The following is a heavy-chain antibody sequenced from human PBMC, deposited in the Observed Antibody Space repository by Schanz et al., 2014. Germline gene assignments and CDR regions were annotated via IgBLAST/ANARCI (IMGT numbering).Heavy chain of an antibody. CDR2: VSSYDTTV. CDR1: GFTFSDYC. V-gene: IGHV3-11*01. CDR3: AKGQLLSYYFDY. J-gene: IGHJ4*02. Sequence: QVQLVESGGGLVKPGGSLRLSCAASGFTFSDYCMVWIRQAPGKGLEWVSYVSSYDTTVSYADSVKGRFTISRDNSKNTLYLQMNSLRAEDTAVYYCAKGQLLSYYFDYWGQGTLVTVSS. D-gene: IGHD2-21*01.